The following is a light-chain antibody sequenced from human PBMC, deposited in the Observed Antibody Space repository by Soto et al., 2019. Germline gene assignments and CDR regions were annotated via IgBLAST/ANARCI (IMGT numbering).Light chain of an antibody. CDR3: TSYAGSDNPVL. CDR2: EVT. V-gene: IGLV2-8*01. J-gene: IGLJ2*01. Sequence: QSALTQPPSASASPGQSVTIPCTGTSNDIGEYHYVSWYQQHPGKAPKLMIYEVTQRPSGVPHRFSGSKSGNTASLTVSGLQPEDEADYYCTSYAGSDNPVLFGGGTKLTVL. CDR1: SNDIGEYHY.